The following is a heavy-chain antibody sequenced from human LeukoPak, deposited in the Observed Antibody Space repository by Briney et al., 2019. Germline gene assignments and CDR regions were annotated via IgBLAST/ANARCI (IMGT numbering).Heavy chain of an antibody. CDR3: ARDRSYGIWGAPGYAFDV. CDR2: IWFDGSNK. Sequence: GGSLRLSCTVSGFTFSSYGMHWVRQAPGKGLEWVAVIWFDGSNKYYADSVQGRFTISRDNSRNTLYLQMNSLRVEDTAVYYCARDRSYGIWGAPGYAFDVWGQGTLGIVSS. CDR1: GFTFSSYG. D-gene: IGHD1-26*01. V-gene: IGHV3-33*01. J-gene: IGHJ3*01.